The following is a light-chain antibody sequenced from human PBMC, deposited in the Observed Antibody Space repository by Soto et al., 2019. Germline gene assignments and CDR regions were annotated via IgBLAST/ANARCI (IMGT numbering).Light chain of an antibody. V-gene: IGKV3-15*01. J-gene: IGKJ4*01. CDR2: GAS. Sequence: IEVALTPSAVSGSGGESGTRCWRASQNIGNKVGWYQQKPGQAPRLLIYGASTRATGIPARFSGSGSGTEFTLTISSLPAEDFAVYCSQPDNHWRTFAGGTKVDIK. CDR3: QPDNHWRT. CDR1: QNIGNK.